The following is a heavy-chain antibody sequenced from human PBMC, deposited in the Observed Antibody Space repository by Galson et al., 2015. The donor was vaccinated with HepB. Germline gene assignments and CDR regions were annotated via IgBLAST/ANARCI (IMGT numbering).Heavy chain of an antibody. CDR3: SRGSSGWNGVDY. J-gene: IGHJ4*02. CDR1: GFTVSSNY. V-gene: IGHV3-66*03. Sequence: SLRLSCAASGFTVSSNYMSWVRQAPGKGLEWVSVIYSCGSTYYADSVKGRFTISRDNSKNTLYVQVNSLRAEDTAVYYCSRGSSGWNGVDYWGQGTLVTVSS. CDR2: IYSCGST. D-gene: IGHD6-19*01.